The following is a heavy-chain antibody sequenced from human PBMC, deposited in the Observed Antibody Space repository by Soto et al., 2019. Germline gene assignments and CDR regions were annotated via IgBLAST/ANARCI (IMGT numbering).Heavy chain of an antibody. CDR1: GFSISTSGEA. V-gene: IGHV2-5*01. J-gene: IGHJ4*02. D-gene: IGHD5-12*01. Sequence: QITLKESGPALVKSTQTLTLTCSLSGFSISTSGEAVGWIRHPPGKALEWLALIYWNGDKRYSPSLESRLTITKDTSKNQVVLLMTNLDPADTATYYCAHRPRTGSGYFYFEDWGQGSLVSVS. CDR2: IYWNGDK. CDR3: AHRPRTGSGYFYFED.